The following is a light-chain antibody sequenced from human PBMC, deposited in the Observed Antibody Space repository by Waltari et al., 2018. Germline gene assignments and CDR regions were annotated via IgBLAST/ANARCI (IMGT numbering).Light chain of an antibody. CDR2: EAS. V-gene: IGKV3D-15*01. J-gene: IGKJ5*01. CDR1: LSVFSN. CDR3: QQYNRWPPIT. Sequence: ELGMTQSQATWSVPPGETATPQCRASLSVFSNVAWYQEKPGQAPSLLIYEASIRATGTSARFRGSGSGTEFTLTISSVQSEDSAVYYCQQYNRWPPITFGQGTRLEIK.